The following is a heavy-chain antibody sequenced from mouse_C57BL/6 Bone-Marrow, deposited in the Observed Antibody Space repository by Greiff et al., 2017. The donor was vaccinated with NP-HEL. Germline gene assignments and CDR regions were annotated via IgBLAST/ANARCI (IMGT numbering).Heavy chain of an antibody. CDR3: AGIYYDYDPHWYFDV. D-gene: IGHD2-4*01. Sequence: VQLQQSGTELVKPGASVKLSCKASGYTFTSYWMHWVKQRPGQGLEWIGNINPSHGGTNYNEKFKSKATLTVDKSSSTAYMQLSSLTSEDSAVYYCAGIYYDYDPHWYFDVWGTGTTVTVSS. CDR1: GYTFTSYW. J-gene: IGHJ1*03. V-gene: IGHV1-53*01. CDR2: INPSHGGT.